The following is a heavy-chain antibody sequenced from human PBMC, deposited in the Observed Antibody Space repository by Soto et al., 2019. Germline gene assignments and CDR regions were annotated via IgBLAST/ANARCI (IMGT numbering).Heavy chain of an antibody. CDR1: GFTFNSFY. CDR2: ISGDGSVT. J-gene: IGHJ5*02. D-gene: IGHD2-21*02. V-gene: IGHV3-74*01. CDR3: ACDCGGDCSGVVP. Sequence: EVQLVESGGGLVQPGGSLRLSCAASGFTFNSFYMHWVRQAPGKGPEWVSRISGDGSVTTYADSVKGRFTISRDNAKNTLYLQMNSLRVEDTAVYYCACDCGGDCSGVVPWGQGTLVTVSS.